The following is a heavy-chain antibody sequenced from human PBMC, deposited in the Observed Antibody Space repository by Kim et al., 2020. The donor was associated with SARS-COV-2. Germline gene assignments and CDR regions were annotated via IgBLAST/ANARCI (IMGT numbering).Heavy chain of an antibody. D-gene: IGHD2-21*01. Sequence: GGSLRLSCVGAGFNFGSYWLHWVRQAPGKGLVWVSRINADGTTTHYADSVKGRFTTSRDNSKHTLYLQMDSLRADETAVYYCVRSLGDDDFDIWGQGIMV. V-gene: IGHV3-74*01. CDR1: GFNFGSYW. J-gene: IGHJ3*02. CDR3: VRSLGDDDFDI. CDR2: INADGTTT.